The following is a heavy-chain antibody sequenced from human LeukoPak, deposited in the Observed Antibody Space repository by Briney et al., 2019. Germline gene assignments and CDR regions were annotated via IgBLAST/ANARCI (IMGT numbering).Heavy chain of an antibody. J-gene: IGHJ5*02. D-gene: IGHD3-22*01. CDR1: GFTFSSYS. CDR2: ISSSSSYI. V-gene: IGHV3-21*01. CDR3: AKDSSLYYYDFRWFDP. Sequence: PGGSLRLSCAASGFTFSSYSMNWVRQAPGKGLEWVSSISSSSSYIYYADSVKGRFTISRDNAKNSLYLQMNSLRAEDTAVYYCAKDSSLYYYDFRWFDPWGQGTLVTVSS.